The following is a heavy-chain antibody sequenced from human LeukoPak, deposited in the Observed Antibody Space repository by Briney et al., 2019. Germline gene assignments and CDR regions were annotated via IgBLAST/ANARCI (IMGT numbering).Heavy chain of an antibody. V-gene: IGHV1-18*01. Sequence: ASVKVSCKASGYTFTSYGISWVRQAPGQGLEWMGWISAYNGNTNYAQKLQGRVTITRNTSISTAYMELSSLRSEDTAVYYCARRYYDYVWGSYVFDYWGQGTLVTVSS. J-gene: IGHJ4*02. CDR1: GYTFTSYG. D-gene: IGHD3-16*01. CDR3: ARRYYDYVWGSYVFDY. CDR2: ISAYNGNT.